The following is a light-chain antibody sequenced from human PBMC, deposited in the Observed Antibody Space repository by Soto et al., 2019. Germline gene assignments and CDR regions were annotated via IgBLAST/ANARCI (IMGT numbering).Light chain of an antibody. Sequence: DIVMTQSPDSLAVSLGERATINCKSSQSVLYSSINKNFLAWYQQRPGQPPKLLIYWASTRESGVPDRFSVSGSGTDFTLTISSLQAEDVAVYFCQQYHSSPYTFGQGTKLEI. CDR2: WAS. J-gene: IGKJ2*01. CDR1: QSVLYSSINKNF. V-gene: IGKV4-1*01. CDR3: QQYHSSPYT.